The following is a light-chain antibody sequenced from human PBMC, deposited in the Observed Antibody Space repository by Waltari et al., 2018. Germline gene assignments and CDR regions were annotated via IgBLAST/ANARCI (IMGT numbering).Light chain of an antibody. V-gene: IGKV3-15*01. CDR2: GAS. CDR3: QHYDNWPPWT. CDR1: QSVNNN. J-gene: IGKJ1*01. Sequence: EIVMTQSPATLSVSPGERATLPCRASQSVNNNLAWYQQKPGQAPRLLIYGASTRATGIPARFSGSGSGTEFTLTISSLQSEDFAVYYCQHYDNWPPWTFGQGTKVESK.